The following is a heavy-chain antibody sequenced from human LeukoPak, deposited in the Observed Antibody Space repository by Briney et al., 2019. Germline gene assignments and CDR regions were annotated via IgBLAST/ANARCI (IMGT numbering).Heavy chain of an antibody. CDR2: IYHSGST. J-gene: IGHJ4*02. CDR1: GGSISSDGYY. Sequence: SETLSLTCAVSGGSISSDGYYWSWIRQPPGRGLEWIGHIYHSGSTYYNLSLKSRVTISVDRSKSQFSLKLSSVTAADTAVYYCARDQGCSGGSCYGSDYWGQGTLVTVSS. V-gene: IGHV4-30-2*01. D-gene: IGHD2-15*01. CDR3: ARDQGCSGGSCYGSDY.